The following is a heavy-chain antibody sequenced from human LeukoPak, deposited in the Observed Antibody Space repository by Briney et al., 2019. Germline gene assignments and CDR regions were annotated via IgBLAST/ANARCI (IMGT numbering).Heavy chain of an antibody. CDR1: GGNFISYA. CDR2: IIPMFGTS. Sequence: VASVKVSCKASGGNFISYAVSWVRQAPGQRLEWMGGIIPMFGTSNYAQKFQGRVTITTDESTTTAYMELSSLSSEDTAVYYCATYTLSQFWSGYYHFDYWGQGTLVSVSS. V-gene: IGHV1-69*05. D-gene: IGHD3-3*01. CDR3: ATYTLSQFWSGYYHFDY. J-gene: IGHJ4*02.